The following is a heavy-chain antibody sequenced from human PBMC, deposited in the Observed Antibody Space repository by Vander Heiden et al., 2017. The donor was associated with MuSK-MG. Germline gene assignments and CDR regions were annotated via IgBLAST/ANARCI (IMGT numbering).Heavy chain of an antibody. D-gene: IGHD5-12*01. CDR3: AKDRTYGYSDYEWWYFYYMDV. CDR2: SSCGGVST. Sequence: EVRLLESGGGLAQPGGSLRLSCAASGFNFSNYAMIWVRQAPGGGLEGGPTSSCGGVSTYYPDSVKGRFTISRDNSKNTLHLQMNSLRAEDTAVYYCAKDRTYGYSDYEWWYFYYMDVWGKGTTVTVSS. V-gene: IGHV3-23*01. CDR1: GFNFSNYA. J-gene: IGHJ6*03.